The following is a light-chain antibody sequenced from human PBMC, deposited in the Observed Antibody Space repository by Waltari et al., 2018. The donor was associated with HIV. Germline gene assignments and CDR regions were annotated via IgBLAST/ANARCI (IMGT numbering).Light chain of an antibody. V-gene: IGLV1-40*01. CDR3: QSYDSGLTAYV. CDR1: SPKIGAGYD. CDR2: GNT. Sequence: QSVLTQPPSVSGAPGQRVTISCTGSSPKIGAGYDVHWFQQLPGTAPKLLIYGNTNRPSGVPDRFSGSKSGTSASLAITGLQAEDEADYYCQSYDSGLTAYVFGTGTKVTVL. J-gene: IGLJ1*01.